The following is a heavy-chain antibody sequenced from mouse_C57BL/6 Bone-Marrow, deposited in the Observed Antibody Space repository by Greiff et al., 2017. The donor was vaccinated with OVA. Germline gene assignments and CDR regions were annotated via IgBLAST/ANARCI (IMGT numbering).Heavy chain of an antibody. CDR1: GFTFSSYG. CDR2: ISSGGSYT. J-gene: IGHJ4*01. CDR3: ARHGAYYAMDY. V-gene: IGHV5-6*01. Sequence: EVHLVESGGDLVKPGGSMKRSCAASGFTFSSYGMSWVRQTPDKRLEWVATISSGGSYTYYPDSVKGRFTISRDNAKNTLYLQMSSLKSEDTAMYYCARHGAYYAMDYWGQGTSVTVSS.